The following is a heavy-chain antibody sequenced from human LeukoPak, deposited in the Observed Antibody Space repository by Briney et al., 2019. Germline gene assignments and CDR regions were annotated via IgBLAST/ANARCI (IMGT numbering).Heavy chain of an antibody. Sequence: GGSLRLSCAASGFTFSSYAMHWVRQAPGKGLEWVAVISYDGSNKYYADSVKGRFTISRDNSKNTLYLQMNSLRPEDTAAYYCARVRLAAASFYGMDVWGQGTTVTVSS. CDR1: GFTFSSYA. CDR2: ISYDGSNK. CDR3: ARVRLAAASFYGMDV. J-gene: IGHJ6*02. V-gene: IGHV3-30-3*01. D-gene: IGHD6-13*01.